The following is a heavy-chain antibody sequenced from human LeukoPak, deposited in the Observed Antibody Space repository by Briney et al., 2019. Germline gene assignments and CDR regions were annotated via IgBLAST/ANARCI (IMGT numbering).Heavy chain of an antibody. D-gene: IGHD5-18*01. CDR1: AFTFSSYG. Sequence: GGSLRLSCAASAFTFSSYGMHWVRQAPGEGLEWVAVLSYDGSNKYYADSVKGRFTISRDNSKNTLYLQMNSLRDEDTAVYYCARDRHTAMVYYYYYMDVWGTGTTVTVSS. CDR3: ARDRHTAMVYYYYYMDV. J-gene: IGHJ6*03. CDR2: LSYDGSNK. V-gene: IGHV3-30*03.